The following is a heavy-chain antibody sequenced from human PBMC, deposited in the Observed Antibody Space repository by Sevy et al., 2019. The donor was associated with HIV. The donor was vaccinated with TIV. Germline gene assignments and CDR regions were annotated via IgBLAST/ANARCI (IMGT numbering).Heavy chain of an antibody. CDR1: GGSISSYT. J-gene: IGHJ3*02. V-gene: IGHV4-59*01. CDR3: ARGWLARPDAFDI. CDR2: IYYSGST. Sequence: SETLSLTCTASGGSISSYTWSWIRQHPGKGLEWIGYIYYSGSTNYNPSLKSRATISVDTSRNQFSRKLSSVTAADTAGYYCARGWLARPDAFDIWGQGTMVTVSS. D-gene: IGHD5-12*01.